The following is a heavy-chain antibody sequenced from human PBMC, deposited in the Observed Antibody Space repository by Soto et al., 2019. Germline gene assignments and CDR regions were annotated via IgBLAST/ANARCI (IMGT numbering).Heavy chain of an antibody. Sequence: QITLKESGPTLVHPTQTLTLTCSFSGFSLITTGAGVGWIRQPPGKAPEWLALIYWDGEKRYSPALKSRLTITKDSSKNHVVLTMTNMDPVDTATYDCALRQSIMIRGANAFDIWGQGTFLSVS. D-gene: IGHD3-10*01. CDR2: IYWDGEK. J-gene: IGHJ3*02. CDR3: ALRQSIMIRGANAFDI. CDR1: GFSLITTGAG. V-gene: IGHV2-5*02.